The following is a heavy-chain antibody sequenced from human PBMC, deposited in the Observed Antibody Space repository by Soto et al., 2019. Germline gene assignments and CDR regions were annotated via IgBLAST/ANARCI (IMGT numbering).Heavy chain of an antibody. Sequence: QVQLQESGPGLVKPSQTLSLTCTVSGGSISSGGYYWSWIRQHPGKGLEWIGYIYYSGSTYYNPSLQRRVTISVDTAKNQFSLKLSSVTAADTAVYYCARDGEYVDTAMVGNAFDIWGQGTMVTVSS. CDR2: IYYSGST. CDR3: ARDGEYVDTAMVGNAFDI. D-gene: IGHD5-18*01. CDR1: GGSISSGGYY. J-gene: IGHJ3*02. V-gene: IGHV4-31*03.